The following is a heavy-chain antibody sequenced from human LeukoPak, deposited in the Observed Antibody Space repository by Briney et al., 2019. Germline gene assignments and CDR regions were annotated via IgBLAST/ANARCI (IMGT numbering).Heavy chain of an antibody. CDR2: IYTSGST. Sequence: SETLSLTCAVYGGSISSYYWSWIRQPAGKGLEWIGRIYTSGSTNYNPSLKSRVTMSVDTSKNQFSLKLSSVTAADTAVYYCARDRYNWNYGTRYFDLWGRGTLVTVSS. CDR1: GGSISSYY. D-gene: IGHD1-7*01. J-gene: IGHJ2*01. CDR3: ARDRYNWNYGTRYFDL. V-gene: IGHV4-4*07.